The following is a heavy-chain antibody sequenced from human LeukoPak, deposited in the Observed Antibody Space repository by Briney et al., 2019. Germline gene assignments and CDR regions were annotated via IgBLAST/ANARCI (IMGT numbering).Heavy chain of an antibody. CDR3: AIAYCGGDCYSGDAFDI. V-gene: IGHV4-61*02. Sequence: SQTLSLTCTVSGGSISSGSYDWRWIRQPAGKGLEWIGRIYTSGSTNYNPSLKSRVTISVDTSKNQFSLKLSSVTAADTAVYYCAIAYCGGDCYSGDAFDIWGQGTMVTVSS. CDR1: GGSISSGSYD. CDR2: IYTSGST. J-gene: IGHJ3*02. D-gene: IGHD2-21*02.